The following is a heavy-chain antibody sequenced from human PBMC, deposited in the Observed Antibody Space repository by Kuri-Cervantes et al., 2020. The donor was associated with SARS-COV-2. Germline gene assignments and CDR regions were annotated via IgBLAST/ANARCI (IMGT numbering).Heavy chain of an antibody. J-gene: IGHJ4*02. CDR2: INPNSGGT. Sequence: ASVKVSCKASGYTFTSYYMHWVRQAPGQGLEWMGWINPNSGGTNYAQKFQGRVTMTRDTSISTAYMELSRLRSDDTAVYYCARAITIFGVVIELGLDYWGQGTLVTVSS. V-gene: IGHV1-2*02. CDR3: ARAITIFGVVIELGLDY. CDR1: GYTFTSYY. D-gene: IGHD3-3*01.